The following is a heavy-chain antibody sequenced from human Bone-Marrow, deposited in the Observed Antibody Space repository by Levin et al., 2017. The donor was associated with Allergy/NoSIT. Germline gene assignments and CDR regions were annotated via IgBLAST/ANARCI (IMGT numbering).Heavy chain of an antibody. D-gene: IGHD5-12*01. CDR2: NRPITGDT. CDR3: ARPVRIATGRVAQEALDV. CDR1: GYSFIGYH. Sequence: GESLKISCKASGYSFIGYHIHWVRQAPGQGLEWMGWNRPITGDTSYAHKFQGRVTMTSDKSIKTAYLELTGLGSDDTAVYYCARPVRIATGRVAQEALDVWGQGTMVTVSS. J-gene: IGHJ3*01. V-gene: IGHV1-2*02.